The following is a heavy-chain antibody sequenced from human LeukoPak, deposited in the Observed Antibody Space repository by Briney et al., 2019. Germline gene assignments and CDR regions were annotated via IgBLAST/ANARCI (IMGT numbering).Heavy chain of an antibody. CDR3: ARPVVTAILYYFDY. CDR2: IYYSGST. CDR1: GGSISSSSYY. J-gene: IGHJ4*02. V-gene: IGHV4-39*01. D-gene: IGHD2-21*02. Sequence: PSETLSLTCTVSGGSISSSSYYWGWIRQPPGKGLEWIGSIYYSGSTYYNPSLKRRVTISVDTSKNQFSLKLSSVTAADTAVYYCARPVVTAILYYFDYWGQGTLVTVSS.